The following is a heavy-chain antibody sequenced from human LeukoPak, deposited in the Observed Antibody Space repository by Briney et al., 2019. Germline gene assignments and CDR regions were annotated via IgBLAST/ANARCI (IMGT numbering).Heavy chain of an antibody. CDR2: ISGSGGST. V-gene: IGHV3-23*01. J-gene: IGHJ3*02. CDR3: AKDASRITMTLGAFDI. Sequence: GGSLRLSCAPSGFTFSSYAMSWVRQAPGKGLEWVSAISGSGGSTYYADSVKGRFTISRDNSKNTLYLQMNSLRAEDTAVYYCAKDASRITMTLGAFDIWGQGTMVTVSS. D-gene: IGHD3-22*01. CDR1: GFTFSSYA.